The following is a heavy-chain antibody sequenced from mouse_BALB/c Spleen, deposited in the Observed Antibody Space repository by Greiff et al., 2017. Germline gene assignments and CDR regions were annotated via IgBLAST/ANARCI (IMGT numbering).Heavy chain of an antibody. V-gene: IGHV5-6-5*01. CDR1: GFTFSSYA. D-gene: IGHD1-1*01. CDR3: ARGPYYGSSEVGD. J-gene: IGHJ2*01. Sequence: EVQLLESGGGLVKPGGSLKLSCAASGFTFSSYAMSWVRQTPEKRLEWVASISSGGSTYYPDSVKGRFTISRDNARNILYLQMSSLRSEDTAMYYCARGPYYGSSEVGDWGQGTTLTVAS. CDR2: ISSGGST.